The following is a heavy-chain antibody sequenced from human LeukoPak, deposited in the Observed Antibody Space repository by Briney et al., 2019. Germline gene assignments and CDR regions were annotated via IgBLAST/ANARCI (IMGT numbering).Heavy chain of an antibody. CDR2: IDIDGSTT. CDR1: GFTFSSYW. J-gene: IGHJ4*02. Sequence: GGSLRLSCAASGFTFSSYWMHWVRQAPGKGLVWVSRIDIDGSTTTYADSVKGRFTISRDNSKNTVYLQMNSLRAEDTAIYYCKWEPKYWGQGTLVTVSS. V-gene: IGHV3-74*01. CDR3: KWEPKY. D-gene: IGHD1-26*01.